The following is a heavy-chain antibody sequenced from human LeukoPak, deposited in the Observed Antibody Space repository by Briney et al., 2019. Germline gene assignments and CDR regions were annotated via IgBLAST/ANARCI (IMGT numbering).Heavy chain of an antibody. V-gene: IGHV4-39*01. CDR1: GGSISSNSYY. CDR2: IYYSGST. D-gene: IGHD3-10*01. Sequence: SETLSLTCTVSGGSISSNSYYWGWIRQPPGKGLEWIGSIYYSGSTYYNPSLKSRVTISVDTSKNQFSLKLSSVTAADTAVYYCARGGLFYGSGTVGAFDIWGQGTMVTVSS. CDR3: ARGGLFYGSGTVGAFDI. J-gene: IGHJ3*02.